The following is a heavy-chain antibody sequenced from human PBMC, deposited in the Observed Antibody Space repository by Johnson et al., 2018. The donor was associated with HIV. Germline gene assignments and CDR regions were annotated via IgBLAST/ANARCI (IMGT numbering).Heavy chain of an antibody. CDR2: ITWTVGST. CDR3: ARDYYYDSSGYYYGNAFDI. Sequence: VQLVASGGGVVRPGGSLRASCAASGFTFDDYGMNWVRHAPGKGPEWVFGITWTVGSTGSADSVKGRFPFSRDNAKNSLYLKMNSLRAEDTALYYCARDYYYDSSGYYYGNAFDIWGQGTMVTVSS. D-gene: IGHD3-22*01. CDR1: GFTFDDYG. J-gene: IGHJ3*02. V-gene: IGHV3-20*04.